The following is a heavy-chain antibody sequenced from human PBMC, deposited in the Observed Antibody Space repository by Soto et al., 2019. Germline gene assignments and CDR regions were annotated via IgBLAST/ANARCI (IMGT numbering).Heavy chain of an antibody. CDR2: MNPNSGNT. V-gene: IGHV1-8*01. D-gene: IGHD3-10*01. CDR3: ARRRYYGSGSYYIGKFWFDP. CDR1: GYAFTSYD. Sequence: ASVKVSCKASGYAFTSYDINWVRQATGQGLEWMGWMNPNSGNTGYAQKFQGRVTMTRNTSISTAYMELSSLRSEDTAVYYCARRRYYGSGSYYIGKFWFDPWGQGTLVTVSS. J-gene: IGHJ5*02.